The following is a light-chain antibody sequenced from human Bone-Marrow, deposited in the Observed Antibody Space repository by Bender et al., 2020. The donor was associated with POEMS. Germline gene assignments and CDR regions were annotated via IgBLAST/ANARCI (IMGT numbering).Light chain of an antibody. CDR1: SSNTGSGYD. CDR2: GNT. J-gene: IGLJ2*01. CDR3: QSYANALSGVV. V-gene: IGLV1-40*01. Sequence: QSVLTQPPSVSGAPGQRVTISCTGSSSNTGSGYDINWYQQLPGRAPTLLISGNTNRPSGVPDRFSGSKSGSSASLAITGLQAEDEADYYCQSYANALSGVVFGGGTKLTVL.